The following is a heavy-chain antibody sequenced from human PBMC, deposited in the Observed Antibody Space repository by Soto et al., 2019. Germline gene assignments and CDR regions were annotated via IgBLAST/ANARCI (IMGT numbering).Heavy chain of an antibody. J-gene: IGHJ4*02. CDR3: ARDLSGGLVDS. V-gene: IGHV1-18*03. Sequence: QVQLVQSGAEVKKPGASVKVSCKASGYTFTSYGISWVRQAPGQGLEWMGWISADNGNTKYVQKLQGRVTMTTDTSTSTAYMELRRLRSDDMGVYYCARDLSGGLVDSGGQGTLLTVSS. D-gene: IGHD6-25*01. CDR1: GYTFTSYG. CDR2: ISADNGNT.